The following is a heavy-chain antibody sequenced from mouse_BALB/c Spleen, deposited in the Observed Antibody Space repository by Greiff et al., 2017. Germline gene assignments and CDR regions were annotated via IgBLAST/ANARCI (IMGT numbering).Heavy chain of an antibody. J-gene: IGHJ4*01. V-gene: IGHV2-2*02. Sequence: QVQLQQSGPGLVQPSQSLSITCTVSGFSLTSYGVHWVRQSPGKGLEWLGVIWSGGSTDYNAAFISRLSISKDNSKSQVFFKMNSLQANDTAIYYYAAAYYRYDGAMDYWGQGTSVTVSS. CDR1: GFSLTSYG. CDR3: AAAYYRYDGAMDY. CDR2: IWSGGST. D-gene: IGHD2-14*01.